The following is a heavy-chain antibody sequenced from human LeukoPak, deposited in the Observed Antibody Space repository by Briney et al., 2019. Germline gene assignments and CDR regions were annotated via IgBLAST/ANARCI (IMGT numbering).Heavy chain of an antibody. CDR2: IYYSGST. V-gene: IGHV4-59*01. D-gene: IGHD3-10*01. J-gene: IGHJ6*03. Sequence: SETLSLTCTVSGGSISSYYWSCIRQPPGKGLEWIGYIYYSGSTNYNPSLKSRVTISVATSKNQFSLKLSSVTAADTAVYYCARETTMVRGSYYYYYYYMDVWGKGTTVTISS. CDR1: GGSISSYY. CDR3: ARETTMVRGSYYYYYYYMDV.